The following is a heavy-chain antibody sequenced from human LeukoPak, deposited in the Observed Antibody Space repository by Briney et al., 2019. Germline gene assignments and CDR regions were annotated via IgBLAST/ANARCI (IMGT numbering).Heavy chain of an antibody. CDR3: ARVRDGYNDAYDI. CDR1: GYTFSNYN. V-gene: IGHV1-46*01. D-gene: IGHD5-24*01. J-gene: IGHJ3*02. Sequence: ASVKVSCKASGYTFSNYNIHWLRQAPGQGLEWMGIVNPSGDSTNYAQDFQGRVTLTGDTSTSTVYMELSSLRSEDTAVYYCARVRDGYNDAYDIWGQGTMVTVTS. CDR2: VNPSGDST.